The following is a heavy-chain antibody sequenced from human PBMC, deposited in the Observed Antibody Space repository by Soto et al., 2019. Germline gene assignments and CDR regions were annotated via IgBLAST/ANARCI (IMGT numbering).Heavy chain of an antibody. CDR1: GFTFGDYA. V-gene: IGHV3-49*04. Sequence: GSLLLSCPASGFTFGDYAMSWVRQAPGKGLEWVGFIRSKAYGGTTEYAASVKGRFTISRDDSKSIAYLQMNSLKTEDTAVYYCTRASTTAQWLVNYYYYGMDVWGQGTTVTV. CDR3: TRASTTAQWLVNYYYYGMDV. D-gene: IGHD6-19*01. J-gene: IGHJ6*02. CDR2: IRSKAYGGTT.